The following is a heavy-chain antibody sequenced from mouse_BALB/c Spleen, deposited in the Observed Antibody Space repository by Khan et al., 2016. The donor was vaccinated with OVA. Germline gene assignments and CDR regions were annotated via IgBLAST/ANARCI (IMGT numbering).Heavy chain of an antibody. J-gene: IGHJ3*01. D-gene: IGHD3-3*01. CDR3: ARGRAY. Sequence: EVQLQESGPGLVKPSQSLSLTCTVTGYSITSDYAWNWIRQFPGNKLEWMGYISYSGSTSYPPSLKSRIPITRDHSKNQFFLQLNSVTTEDTATYYCARGRAYWGQGTLVTVSA. CDR1: GYSITSDYA. V-gene: IGHV3-2*02. CDR2: ISYSGST.